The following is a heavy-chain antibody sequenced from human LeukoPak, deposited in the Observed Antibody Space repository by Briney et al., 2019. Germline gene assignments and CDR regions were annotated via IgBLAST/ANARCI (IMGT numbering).Heavy chain of an antibody. Sequence: SETLSLTCTVSGGSISSSSYYWGWIRQPPGKGLEWIGSIYYSGSTYYNPSLKSRVTISVGTSKNQFSLKLSSVTAADTAVYYCASKIRAAAEYDYWGQGTLVTVSS. V-gene: IGHV4-39*01. J-gene: IGHJ4*02. CDR2: IYYSGST. D-gene: IGHD6-13*01. CDR3: ASKIRAAAEYDY. CDR1: GGSISSSSYY.